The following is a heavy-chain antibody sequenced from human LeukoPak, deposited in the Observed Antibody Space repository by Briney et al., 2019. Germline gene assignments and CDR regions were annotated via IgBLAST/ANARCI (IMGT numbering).Heavy chain of an antibody. CDR1: GFTFSSYA. CDR2: ISYDGSNK. D-gene: IGHD3-10*01. J-gene: IGHJ6*02. Sequence: GGSLRLSCAASGFTFSSYATHWVRQAPGKGLEWVAVISYDGSNKYYADSVKGRFTISRDNSKNTLYLQMNSLRAEDTAVYYCAREGKVRITMVRGVTYYYYYYGMDVWGQGTTVTVSS. V-gene: IGHV3-30-3*01. CDR3: AREGKVRITMVRGVTYYYYYYGMDV.